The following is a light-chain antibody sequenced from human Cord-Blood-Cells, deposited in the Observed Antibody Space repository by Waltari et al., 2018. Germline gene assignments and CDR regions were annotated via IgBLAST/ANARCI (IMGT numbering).Light chain of an antibody. J-gene: IGLJ2*01. Sequence: QSVLTQPPSASGTPGQRVTISCSGSSSNIGSNTVNWYQQRPGTAPKLLIYSNNQRPSGVPDRFSGSKSGTSASLAISGRQSEDEADYYCAAWDDSLNGRVFGGGTKLTVL. V-gene: IGLV1-44*01. CDR2: SNN. CDR1: SSNIGSNT. CDR3: AAWDDSLNGRV.